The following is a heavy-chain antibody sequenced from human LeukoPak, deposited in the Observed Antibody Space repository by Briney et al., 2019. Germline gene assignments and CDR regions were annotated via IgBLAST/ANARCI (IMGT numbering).Heavy chain of an antibody. J-gene: IGHJ4*02. D-gene: IGHD6-19*01. CDR2: ITFDGSTT. Sequence: GGSLRLSCAASGFTFSSYIIHWVRQAPGTGLEWVAPITFDGSTTTYSDSAKARFTISRANSRNRAYLQLKSLRVDDTAVYFCAREGHSSCRAAAFDYWGQGTLVTVSS. CDR3: AREGHSSCRAAAFDY. V-gene: IGHV3-30*04. CDR1: GFTFSSYI.